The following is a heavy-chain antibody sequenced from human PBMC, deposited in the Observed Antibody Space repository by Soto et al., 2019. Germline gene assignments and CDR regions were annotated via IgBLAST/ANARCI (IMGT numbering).Heavy chain of an antibody. CDR3: ARVGDYIWESYRRKPIDY. D-gene: IGHD3-16*02. Sequence: QVQLQQWGAGLLKPSETLSLTCAVYGGSFSGYYWSWIRQPPGKGLEWIGEINHSGSTNYNPSLKSRVTISVDTSKTQFSLKMSSVTAADAAVYYCARVGDYIWESYRRKPIDYWGKGTLVTVSS. J-gene: IGHJ4*02. V-gene: IGHV4-34*01. CDR1: GGSFSGYY. CDR2: INHSGST.